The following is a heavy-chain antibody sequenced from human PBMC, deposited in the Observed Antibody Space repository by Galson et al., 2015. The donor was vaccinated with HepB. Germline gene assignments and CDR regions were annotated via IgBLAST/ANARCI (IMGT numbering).Heavy chain of an antibody. CDR1: GYTFTSYY. CDR3: ARVAAIAAAGRYFDY. J-gene: IGHJ4*02. CDR2: INPNSGGT. Sequence: SVKVSCKASGYTFTSYYMHWVRQAPGQGLEWMGIINPNSGGTNYAQKFQGRVTMTRDTSISTAYMELSRLRSDDTAVYYCARVAAIAAAGRYFDYWGQGTLVTVSS. V-gene: IGHV1-2*02. D-gene: IGHD6-13*01.